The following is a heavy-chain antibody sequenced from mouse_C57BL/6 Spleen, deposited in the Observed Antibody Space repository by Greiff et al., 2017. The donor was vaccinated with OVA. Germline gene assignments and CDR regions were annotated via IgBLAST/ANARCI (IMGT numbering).Heavy chain of an antibody. CDR1: GYTFTSYW. V-gene: IGHV1-53*01. D-gene: IGHD2-5*01. Sequence: QVHVKQPGTELVKPGASVKLSCKASGYTFTSYWMHWVKQRPGQGLEWIGNINPSNGGTNYNEKFKSKATLTVDKSSSTAYMQLSSLTSEDSAVYYCARPSYSNYFPYYFDYWGQGTTLTVSS. CDR2: INPSNGGT. J-gene: IGHJ2*01. CDR3: ARPSYSNYFPYYFDY.